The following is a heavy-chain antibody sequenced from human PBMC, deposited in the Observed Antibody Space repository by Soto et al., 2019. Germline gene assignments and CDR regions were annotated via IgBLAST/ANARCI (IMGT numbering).Heavy chain of an antibody. D-gene: IGHD3-22*01. CDR2: INKDGSEK. V-gene: IGHV3-7*03. CDR1: GFTFTTCW. J-gene: IGHJ4*02. CDR3: ATRPCEVNYYGVFDY. Sequence: PGESLKISCEASGFTFTTCWMTWVRQAPGKGLEWVANINKDGSEKFYVDSVKGRFTISRDNAKNSLFLQMNSLRAEDTAVYYCATRPCEVNYYGVFDYWGQGALVTVSS.